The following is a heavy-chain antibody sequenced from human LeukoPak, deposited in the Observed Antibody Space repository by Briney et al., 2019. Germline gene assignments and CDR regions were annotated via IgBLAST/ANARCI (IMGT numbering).Heavy chain of an antibody. CDR2: ISSSSSYI. J-gene: IGHJ4*02. CDR1: GFTFSSYS. Sequence: GGSLRLSCAASGFTFSSYSMNWVRQAPGKGLEWVSSISSSSSYIYYADSVKGRFTISRDNAKNSLYLQMNSLRAEDTAVYYCARGSDSSGYYTYFDYWGQGTLVTVSS. D-gene: IGHD3-22*01. V-gene: IGHV3-21*01. CDR3: ARGSDSSGYYTYFDY.